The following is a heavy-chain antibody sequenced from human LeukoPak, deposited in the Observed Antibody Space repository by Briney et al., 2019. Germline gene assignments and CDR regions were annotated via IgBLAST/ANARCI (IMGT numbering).Heavy chain of an antibody. D-gene: IGHD3-10*01. CDR3: ARSLYYYGSDSFDI. CDR2: IYYSGST. V-gene: IGHV4-59*01. J-gene: IGHJ3*02. CDR1: GDSISSYY. Sequence: SETLSLTCTVSGDSISSYYWNWLRQPPGKGLEWIGYIYYSGSTNYNPSLKSRVTISVDTSKNQFSLKLSSVTAADTAVYYCARSLYYYGSDSFDIWGQGTMVTVSS.